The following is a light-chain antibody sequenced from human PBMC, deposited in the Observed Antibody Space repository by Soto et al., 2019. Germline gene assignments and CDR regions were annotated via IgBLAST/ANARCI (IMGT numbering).Light chain of an antibody. Sequence: EIVLTQSPGTLSLSPGGRATLSCRASQSVGSNYLAWYQQKPGQAPRLLIYGASSRASGIPDRFSGSGSGTDFTLTISRLEPEDFAVYYCQQYGSSPPYTFGQGTKLEI. CDR1: QSVGSNY. CDR3: QQYGSSPPYT. J-gene: IGKJ2*01. V-gene: IGKV3-20*01. CDR2: GAS.